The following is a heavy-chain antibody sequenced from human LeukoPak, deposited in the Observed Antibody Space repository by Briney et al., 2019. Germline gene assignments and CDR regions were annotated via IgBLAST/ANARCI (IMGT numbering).Heavy chain of an antibody. CDR1: GYTFTSYY. CDR3: ARDKGLRFLEWLLYY. Sequence: GASVKVSCKASGYTFTSYYMHWVRQAPGQGLEWMGIINPSGGSTSYAQKFQGRVTMTRDTSTSTVYMELSSLRSEDTAVYYCARDKGLRFLEWLLYYWGQGTLVTVSS. V-gene: IGHV1-46*01. J-gene: IGHJ4*02. D-gene: IGHD3-3*01. CDR2: INPSGGST.